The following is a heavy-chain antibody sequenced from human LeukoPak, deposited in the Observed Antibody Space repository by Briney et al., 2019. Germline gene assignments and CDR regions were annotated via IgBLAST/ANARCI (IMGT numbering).Heavy chain of an antibody. D-gene: IGHD3-22*01. Sequence: GGSLRLSCAASGFTFRSYWMHWVRQAPGKGLVWVSRINSDGSSTMYADSVKGRFTISRDNAKNTLYLQMNSLRAEDTAVYYCAKDPAYDSSGYYFDYWGQGTLVTVSS. CDR3: AKDPAYDSSGYYFDY. CDR1: GFTFRSYW. CDR2: INSDGSST. J-gene: IGHJ4*02. V-gene: IGHV3-74*03.